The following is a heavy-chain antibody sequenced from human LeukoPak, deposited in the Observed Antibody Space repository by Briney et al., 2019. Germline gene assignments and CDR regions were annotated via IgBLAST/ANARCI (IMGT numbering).Heavy chain of an antibody. J-gene: IGHJ1*01. V-gene: IGHV4-59*08. CDR3: ARVERGGSGGFQH. D-gene: IGHD3-10*01. CDR2: IYYSGIT. Sequence: SETLSLTCTVSGGSISSDYWSWIRQPPGKGLEWIGYIYYSGITNYNPSLKSRVTISVDTSKNQFSLKLSSVTAADTAVYYCARVERGGSGGFQHWGQGTLVTVSS. CDR1: GGSISSDY.